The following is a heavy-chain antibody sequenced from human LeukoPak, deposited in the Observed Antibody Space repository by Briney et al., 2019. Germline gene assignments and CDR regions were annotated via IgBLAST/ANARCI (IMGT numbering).Heavy chain of an antibody. V-gene: IGHV3-30*04. Sequence: PGRSLRLSCAASGFTFSSYAMHWVRQAPGKGLEWVAVISYDGSNKYYADSVKGRFTISRDNSKNTLYLQMNSLRAEDTAVYYCARDPGIGRFGYSGYDYGDYLDYGGRGTLVTVSS. D-gene: IGHD5-12*01. J-gene: IGHJ4*02. CDR1: GFTFSSYA. CDR2: ISYDGSNK. CDR3: ARDPGIGRFGYSGYDYGDYLDY.